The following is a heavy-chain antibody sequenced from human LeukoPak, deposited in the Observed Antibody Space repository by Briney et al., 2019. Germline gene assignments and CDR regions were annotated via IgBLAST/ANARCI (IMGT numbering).Heavy chain of an antibody. CDR2: IPYGGSNK. D-gene: IGHD6-19*01. CDR1: GFTFSSYA. J-gene: IGHJ5*02. CDR3: ARCRGSGVIGWFDP. V-gene: IGHV3-30*04. Sequence: PGGSLRLSCAASGFTFSSYAMHWVRQAPGKGLEWVAVIPYGGSNKYYADSVKGRFTISRDNSKNTLYLQMNSLRAEDTAVYYCARCRGSGVIGWFDPWGQGTLVTVSS.